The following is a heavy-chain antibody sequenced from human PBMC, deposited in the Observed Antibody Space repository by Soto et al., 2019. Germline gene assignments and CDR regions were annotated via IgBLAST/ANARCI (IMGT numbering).Heavy chain of an antibody. CDR2: FDPEDGET. Sequence: ASVKVSCKVSGYTLTELSMHWVRQAPGKGLEWMGGFDPEDGETIYAQKFQGRVTMTEDTSTDTAYMELSSLRSEDTAVYYCATTPRVLRFLEWLSEFDYWGQGTLVTVSS. J-gene: IGHJ4*02. V-gene: IGHV1-24*01. CDR1: GYTLTELS. D-gene: IGHD3-3*01. CDR3: ATTPRVLRFLEWLSEFDY.